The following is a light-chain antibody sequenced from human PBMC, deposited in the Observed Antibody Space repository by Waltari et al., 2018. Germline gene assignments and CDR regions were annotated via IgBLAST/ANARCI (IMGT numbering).Light chain of an antibody. V-gene: IGLV1-51*01. Sequence: QSVLTQPPSVSAAPGQKVTISCSGSSSNIGNTDLSWYQQFGGTAPKLLITDNNKRPFGMPDGFAGSKSGTSATLGITGLQTGDEADYYCATWDSRLSVVVFGGGTKVTVL. CDR1: SSNIGNTD. CDR2: DNN. J-gene: IGLJ3*02. CDR3: ATWDSRLSVVV.